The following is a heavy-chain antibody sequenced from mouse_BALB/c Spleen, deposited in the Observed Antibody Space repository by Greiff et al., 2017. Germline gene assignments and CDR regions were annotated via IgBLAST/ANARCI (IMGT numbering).Heavy chain of an antibody. CDR2: ISSGSSTI. CDR1: GFTFSSFG. V-gene: IGHV5-17*02. Sequence: EVKLMESGGGLVQPGGSRKLSCAASGFTFSSFGMHWVRQAPEKGLEWVAYISSGSSTIYYADTVKGRFTISRDNPKNTLFLQMTSLRSEDTAMYYCARSYYDYPYYAMDYWGQGTSVTVSS. D-gene: IGHD2-4*01. CDR3: ARSYYDYPYYAMDY. J-gene: IGHJ4*01.